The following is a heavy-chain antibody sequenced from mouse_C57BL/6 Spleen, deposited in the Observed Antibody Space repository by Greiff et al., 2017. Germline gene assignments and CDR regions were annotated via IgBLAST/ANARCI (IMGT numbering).Heavy chain of an antibody. CDR2: IDPEDGET. CDR3: ASPAAQATWCAY. CDR1: GFNIKDYY. J-gene: IGHJ3*01. V-gene: IGHV14-2*01. Sequence: EVQLQQSGAELVKPGASVKLSCTASGFNIKDYYMPWVQQRTEQGLEWIGRIDPEDGETKYAPKFQGKATITADTSANTAYLQLSSLTSDDAAVXYYASPAAQATWCAYWGQGTLVTVSA. D-gene: IGHD3-2*02.